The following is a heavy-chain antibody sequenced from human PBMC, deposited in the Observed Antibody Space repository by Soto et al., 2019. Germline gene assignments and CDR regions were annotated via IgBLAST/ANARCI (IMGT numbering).Heavy chain of an antibody. CDR2: ISAYNGNT. CDR3: ARVGYSNYEVDYYYGMDV. D-gene: IGHD4-4*01. J-gene: IGHJ6*02. CDR1: VCIFTSYG. V-gene: IGHV1-18*01. Sequence: ASVKVSCKASVCIFTSYGISWVRQAPGQGLEWMGWISAYNGNTNYAQKLQGRVTMTTDTSTSTAYMELRSLRSDDTAVYYCARVGYSNYEVDYYYGMDVWGQGTTVTVSS.